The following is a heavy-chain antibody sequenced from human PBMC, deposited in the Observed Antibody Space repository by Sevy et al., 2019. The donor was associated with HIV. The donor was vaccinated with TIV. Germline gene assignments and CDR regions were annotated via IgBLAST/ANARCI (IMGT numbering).Heavy chain of an antibody. J-gene: IGHJ6*02. CDR3: ARHCSGGSCYSLLPHCYYGMDV. D-gene: IGHD2-15*01. CDR2: IKEDGSER. V-gene: IGHV3-7*01. CDR1: GFTFNMYW. Sequence: GGSLRLSCAASGFTFNMYWMTWVRQAPGKGLEWVANIKEDGSERNYLDSVKGRFTISRDNAKESLYLQINSLRAEDTAVYYCARHCSGGSCYSLLPHCYYGMDVWGQGTTVTVSS.